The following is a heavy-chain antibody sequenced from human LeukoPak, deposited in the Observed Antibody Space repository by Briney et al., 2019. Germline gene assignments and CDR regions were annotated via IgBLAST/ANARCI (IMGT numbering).Heavy chain of an antibody. J-gene: IGHJ5*02. Sequence: PGGSLRLSCAASGFAFSYCGMHWVRHAPGKGLEWVAVISHDGSNIHYGDFVKGRFTISRDNSKDTVYLQMNNLRAEDTAVYYCAKDPYRVVVATGNYLDPWGQGTLVTVSS. CDR2: ISHDGSNI. D-gene: IGHD2-15*01. CDR3: AKDPYRVVVATGNYLDP. CDR1: GFAFSYCG. V-gene: IGHV3-30*18.